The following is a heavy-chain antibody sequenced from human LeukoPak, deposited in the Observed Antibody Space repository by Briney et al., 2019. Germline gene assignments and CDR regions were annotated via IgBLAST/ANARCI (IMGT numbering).Heavy chain of an antibody. CDR3: ARDLNWGGVYYFDY. CDR1: GYTFTSYA. CDR2: INAGNGNT. V-gene: IGHV1-3*01. J-gene: IGHJ4*02. D-gene: IGHD3-16*01. Sequence: ASVKASCKASGYTFTSYAMHWVRQAPGQRLEWMGWINAGNGNTKYSQKFQGRVTITRDTSASTAYMELSSLRSEDTAVYYCARDLNWGGVYYFDYWGQGTLVTVSS.